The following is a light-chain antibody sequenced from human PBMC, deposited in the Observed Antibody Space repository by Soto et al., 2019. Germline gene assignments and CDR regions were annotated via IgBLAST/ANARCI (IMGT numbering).Light chain of an antibody. CDR2: ANN. Sequence: QSVLTQPPSASGTPGQRVTISCSGTSSNIGSGTVSRYQQFPGTAPKFLIYANNLRPSGVPDRFSGSKSGTSASLAISGLQSDDEADYYCATWDDSLNGVVFGGGTKLTVL. CDR3: ATWDDSLNGVV. V-gene: IGLV1-44*01. J-gene: IGLJ2*01. CDR1: SSNIGSGT.